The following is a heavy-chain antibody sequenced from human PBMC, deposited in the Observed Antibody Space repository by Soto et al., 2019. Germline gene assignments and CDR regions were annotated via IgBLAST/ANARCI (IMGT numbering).Heavy chain of an antibody. CDR2: VSSIGSST. D-gene: IGHD2-21*01. V-gene: IGHV3-23*01. CDR3: ARRDCGSGRNCEFGAPVFAY. Sequence: EVQLLESGGDLVQPGGSLRLSCAASGFTFSNYDMSWVRQAPGKWLEWVSSVSSIGSSTYYADSVKGRFTISRDNSKNTLYLPMSSLGATDTAVYHCARRDCGSGRNCEFGAPVFAYWGQGNLVTVTS. CDR1: GFTFSNYD. J-gene: IGHJ4*02.